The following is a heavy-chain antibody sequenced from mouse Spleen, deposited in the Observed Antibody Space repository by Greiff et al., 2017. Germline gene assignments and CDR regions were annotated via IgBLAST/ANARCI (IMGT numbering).Heavy chain of an antibody. CDR1: GFTFSSFG. CDR3: ARGGDYDYAMDY. D-gene: IGHD2-4*01. J-gene: IGHJ4*01. Sequence: EVKLVESGGGLVQPGGSRKLSCAASGFTFSSFGMHWVRQAPETGLEWVAYISSGSSTIYYADTVKGRFTISRDNPKNTLFLQMTSLRSEDTAMYYCARGGDYDYAMDYWGQGTSVTVSS. CDR2: ISSGSSTI. V-gene: IGHV5-17*02.